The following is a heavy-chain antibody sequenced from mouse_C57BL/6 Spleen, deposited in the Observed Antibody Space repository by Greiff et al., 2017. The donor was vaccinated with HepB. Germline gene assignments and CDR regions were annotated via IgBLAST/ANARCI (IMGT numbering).Heavy chain of an antibody. J-gene: IGHJ2*01. CDR2: IRSKSNNYAT. D-gene: IGHD2-5*01. CDR1: GFSFNTYA. V-gene: IGHV10-1*01. Sequence: EVKLMESGGGLVQPKGSLKLSCAASGFSFNTYAMNWVRQAPGKGLEWVARIRSKSNNYATYYADSVKDRFTISRDDSESMLYLQMNNLKTEDTAMYYCVRGSNYGVGFDYWGQGTTLTVSS. CDR3: VRGSNYGVGFDY.